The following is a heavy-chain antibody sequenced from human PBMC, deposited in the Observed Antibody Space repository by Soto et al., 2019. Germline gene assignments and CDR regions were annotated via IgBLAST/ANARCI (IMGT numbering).Heavy chain of an antibody. V-gene: IGHV3-48*01. D-gene: IGHD2-2*01. CDR3: ARDTTKPYCSSTDCNYYYYMDV. CDR1: GFTFSSYS. J-gene: IGHJ6*03. Sequence: GGSLRLSCAASGFTFSSYSMNWVRQAPGKGLEWVSYISSSSSTIYYADSVKGRITISGDNAKNSLYLQMNSLRAEDTAVYYCARDTTKPYCSSTDCNYYYYMDVWGKGTTVTVSS. CDR2: ISSSSSTI.